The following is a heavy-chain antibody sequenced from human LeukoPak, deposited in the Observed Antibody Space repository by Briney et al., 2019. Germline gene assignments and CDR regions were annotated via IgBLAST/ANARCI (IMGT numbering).Heavy chain of an antibody. Sequence: PGGSLRLSCAASGFTFSSYWMSWVRQAPGKGLEWVSYISSSSSTIYYADSVKGRFTISRDNAKNSLYLQMNSLRAEDTAVYYCAGSGWPFDYWGQGTLVTVSS. CDR2: ISSSSSTI. D-gene: IGHD6-19*01. J-gene: IGHJ4*02. V-gene: IGHV3-48*01. CDR1: GFTFSSYW. CDR3: AGSGWPFDY.